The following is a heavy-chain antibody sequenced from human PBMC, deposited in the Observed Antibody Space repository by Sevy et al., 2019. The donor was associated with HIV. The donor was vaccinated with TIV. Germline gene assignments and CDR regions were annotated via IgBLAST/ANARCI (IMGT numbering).Heavy chain of an antibody. Sequence: SETLSLTCTVSGGSVSSGSYYWSWIRQPPGKGLEWIGYIYYSGSTNYNPSLKSRVTISVDTSKNQFSLKLSSVTAADTAVYYCARALYCSGGSYYHLFDYWGQGTLVTVSS. V-gene: IGHV4-61*01. J-gene: IGHJ4*02. CDR3: ARALYCSGGSYYHLFDY. CDR1: GGSVSSGSYY. CDR2: IYYSGST. D-gene: IGHD2-15*01.